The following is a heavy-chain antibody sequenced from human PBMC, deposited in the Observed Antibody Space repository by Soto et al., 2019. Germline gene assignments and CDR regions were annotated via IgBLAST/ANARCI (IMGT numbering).Heavy chain of an antibody. CDR2: IYYSGST. V-gene: IGHV4-39*01. CDR3: ASIVRGVSYNWFDP. J-gene: IGHJ5*02. CDR1: GGSISSSSYY. D-gene: IGHD3-10*01. Sequence: SETLSLTCTVSGGSISSSSYYWGWIRQPPGKGLEWIGSIYYSGSTYYNPSLKSRVTISVDTSKNQFSLKLSSVTAADTAVYYCASIVRGVSYNWFDPWGQGTLVTVSS.